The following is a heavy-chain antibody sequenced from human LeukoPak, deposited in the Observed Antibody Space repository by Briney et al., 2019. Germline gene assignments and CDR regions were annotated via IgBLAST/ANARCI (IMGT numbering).Heavy chain of an antibody. D-gene: IGHD4-23*01. CDR2: IWYVGSNK. Sequence: GRSLRLSCAASGFTFSSYGRHGVVQAPGKGLEWVAGIWYVGSNKYYADSVKGRLTIYRDSSKNTLYVQMNSRRGEGTAVYYCSKNRDYGGNSPFDYWGQGTLVTVSS. V-gene: IGHV3-33*06. CDR3: SKNRDYGGNSPFDY. J-gene: IGHJ4*02. CDR1: GFTFSSYG.